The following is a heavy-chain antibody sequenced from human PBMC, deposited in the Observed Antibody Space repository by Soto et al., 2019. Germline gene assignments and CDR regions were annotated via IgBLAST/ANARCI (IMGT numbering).Heavy chain of an antibody. CDR1: GGTFSSYA. V-gene: IGHV1-69*12. J-gene: IGHJ6*02. Sequence: QVQLVQSGAEVKKPGSSVKVSCKASGGTFSSYAISWVRQDPGVGLEWMGGIIPIFGTANYAQRFQGIVTITADEYTSTAYMELSSLRSEDTAVYYCASPGVYSSSSNYYYGMDVWGQGTTVTVSS. CDR2: IIPIFGTA. D-gene: IGHD6-6*01. CDR3: ASPGVYSSSSNYYYGMDV.